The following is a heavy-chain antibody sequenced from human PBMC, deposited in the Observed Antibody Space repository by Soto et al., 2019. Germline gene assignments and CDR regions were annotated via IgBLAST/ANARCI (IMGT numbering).Heavy chain of an antibody. CDR2: IYYSGST. CDR3: ARSHTDYGEYSHWFDP. CDR1: GGSISSYY. J-gene: IGHJ5*02. Sequence: PSETLSLTCTVSGGSISSYYWSWIRQPPGKGLEWIGYIYYSGSTNYNPSLKSRVTISVDTSKNQFSLKLSSVTAADTAVYYCARSHTDYGEYSHWFDPWGQGTLVTVYS. V-gene: IGHV4-59*01. D-gene: IGHD4-17*01.